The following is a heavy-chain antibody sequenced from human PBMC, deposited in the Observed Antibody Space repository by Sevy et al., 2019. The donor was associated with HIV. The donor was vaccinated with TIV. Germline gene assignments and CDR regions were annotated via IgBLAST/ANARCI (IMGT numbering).Heavy chain of an antibody. J-gene: IGHJ4*02. Sequence: GGSLRLSCTASGFTFSNFGMLWVRQVPGKGLEWVTFIRYDGSDKYYAASVKGRFTISRDDSKNTLYLQMDSLRPEDTAIYYCAKDVAGPGRRYFDYWGQGTLVTVSS. V-gene: IGHV3-30*02. CDR1: GFTFSNFG. CDR3: AKDVAGPGRRYFDY. D-gene: IGHD6-13*01. CDR2: IRYDGSDK.